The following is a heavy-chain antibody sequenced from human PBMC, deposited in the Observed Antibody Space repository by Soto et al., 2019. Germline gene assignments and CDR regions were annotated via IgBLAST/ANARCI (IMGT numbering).Heavy chain of an antibody. CDR3: AKDPRTKTDLGLSPYYIDY. D-gene: IGHD3-16*01. Sequence: EVQLLESGGGLVQPGGSLRLSCAASGFTFSSYAMSWVRQAPGKGLEWVSAISGSGGSTYYADSVKGRFTISRDNSKNTLYLQLNSLRAEDTAVYYCAKDPRTKTDLGLSPYYIDYWGQGTLVTVSS. CDR1: GFTFSSYA. CDR2: ISGSGGST. J-gene: IGHJ4*02. V-gene: IGHV3-23*01.